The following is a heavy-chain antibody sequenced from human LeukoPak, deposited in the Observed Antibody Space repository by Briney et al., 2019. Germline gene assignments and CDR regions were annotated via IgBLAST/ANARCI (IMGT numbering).Heavy chain of an antibody. CDR3: ARDYSSSSFDY. CDR1: GFTFSSYG. CDR2: IWYDGSNK. J-gene: IGHJ4*02. D-gene: IGHD6-6*01. Sequence: GGSLRLSCAASGFTFSSYGMHWVRQAPGKGLEWVAVIWYDGSNKYYADSVKGRFTISRDNSRNTLYLQMNSLRAEDTAVYYCARDYSSSSFDYWGQGTLLTVSS. V-gene: IGHV3-33*01.